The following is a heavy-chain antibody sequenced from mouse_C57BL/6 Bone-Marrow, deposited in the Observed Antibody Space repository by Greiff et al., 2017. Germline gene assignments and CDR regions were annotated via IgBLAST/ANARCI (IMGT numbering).Heavy chain of an antibody. V-gene: IGHV1-52*01. CDR1: GYTFTSYW. Sequence: QVQLQQPGAELVRPGSSVKLSCKASGYTFTSYWMHWVQQRPIQGLEWIGNIDPSDSETHYNQKFKDKATLTVDKSSSTAYMQLSSLTSEDSAVYYCAITTVVPYWYFDVWGTGTTVTVSS. CDR3: AITTVVPYWYFDV. D-gene: IGHD1-1*01. J-gene: IGHJ1*03. CDR2: IDPSDSET.